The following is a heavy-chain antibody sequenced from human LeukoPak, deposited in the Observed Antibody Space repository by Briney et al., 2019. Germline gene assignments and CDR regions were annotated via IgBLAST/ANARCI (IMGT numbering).Heavy chain of an antibody. D-gene: IGHD1-26*01. J-gene: IGHJ4*02. CDR3: AKDQRWESPHYLDS. Sequence: PGRSLRLSCAASGFTFSSYGMHWVRQAPGKGLEWVAVISYDGSNKYYADSVKGRFTISRDNSKNTLYVQVNSLRDEDTALYYCAKDQRWESPHYLDSWGQGTLVTVSS. CDR2: ISYDGSNK. V-gene: IGHV3-30*18. CDR1: GFTFSSYG.